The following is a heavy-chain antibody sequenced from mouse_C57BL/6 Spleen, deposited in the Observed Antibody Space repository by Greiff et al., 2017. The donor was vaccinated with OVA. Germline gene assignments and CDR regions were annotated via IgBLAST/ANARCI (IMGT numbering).Heavy chain of an antibody. Sequence: EVKLMESGGDLVKPGGSLKLSCAASGFTFSSYGMSWVRQTPDKRLEWVATISSGGSYTYYPDSVKGRFTISRDNAKNTLYLQMSSLKSEDTAMYYCARHDGAGGYYVAYWGQGTLVTVSA. D-gene: IGHD2-3*01. J-gene: IGHJ3*01. V-gene: IGHV5-6*01. CDR3: ARHDGAGGYYVAY. CDR2: ISSGGSYT. CDR1: GFTFSSYG.